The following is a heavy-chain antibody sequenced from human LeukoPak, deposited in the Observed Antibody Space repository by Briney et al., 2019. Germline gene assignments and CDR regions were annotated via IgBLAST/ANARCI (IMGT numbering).Heavy chain of an antibody. J-gene: IGHJ4*02. V-gene: IGHV4-4*07. CDR2: IYTSGST. CDR3: ARDFISYYYDSSGYHTVGFDY. Sequence: SETLPLTCTVSGGSISSYYWSWIRQPAGKGLEWIGRIYTSGSTNYNPSLKSRVTMSVDTSKNQFSLKLSSVTAADTAVYYCARDFISYYYDSSGYHTVGFDYWGQGTLVTVSS. D-gene: IGHD3-22*01. CDR1: GGSISSYY.